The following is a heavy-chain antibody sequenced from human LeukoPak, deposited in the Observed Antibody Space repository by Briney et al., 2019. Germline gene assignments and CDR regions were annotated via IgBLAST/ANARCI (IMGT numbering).Heavy chain of an antibody. V-gene: IGHV3-53*01. D-gene: IGHD6-19*01. CDR3: ASTSVAGYGFDY. CDR1: GFTVSSNY. J-gene: IGHJ4*02. Sequence: GGSLRLSCAASGFTVSSNYMSWVRQAPGKGLEWVSVIYSGGSTYYADSVKGRFTISSDNSKNTLYLQMNSLRAEDTAVYYCASTSVAGYGFDYWGQGTLVTVSS. CDR2: IYSGGST.